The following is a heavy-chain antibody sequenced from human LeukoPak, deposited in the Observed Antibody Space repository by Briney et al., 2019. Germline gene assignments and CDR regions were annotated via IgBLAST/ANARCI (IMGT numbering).Heavy chain of an antibody. CDR3: AKDGAD. V-gene: IGHV3-30*18. CDR1: GFIFSNYV. D-gene: IGHD3-16*01. Sequence: GGSLRLSCAASGFIFSNYVMHGVRQAPGKGREWGAVISYDGSNKYYTDSVKGRFTISRDNSKNTLYLQMNSLRIEDTALYYCAKDGADWGRGTLVTVSS. J-gene: IGHJ4*02. CDR2: ISYDGSNK.